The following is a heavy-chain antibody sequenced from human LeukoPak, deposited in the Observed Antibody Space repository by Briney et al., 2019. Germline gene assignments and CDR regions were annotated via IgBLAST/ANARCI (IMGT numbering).Heavy chain of an antibody. V-gene: IGHV3-23*01. CDR2: ISGSGGST. D-gene: IGHD2-2*01. Sequence: GGSLRLSCAASGFTFSSYAMSWVRQAPGKGLEWVSAISGSGGSTYYADSVKGRFTISRDNSKNTLYLQMNSLRAEDTAVYYCAKVVYCSSTSCYHFDYWGQGTLVTVSS. CDR3: AKVVYCSSTSCYHFDY. J-gene: IGHJ4*02. CDR1: GFTFSSYA.